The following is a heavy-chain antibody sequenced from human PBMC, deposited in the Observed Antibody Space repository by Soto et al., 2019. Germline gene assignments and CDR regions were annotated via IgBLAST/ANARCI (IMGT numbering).Heavy chain of an antibody. Sequence: QVQLVESGGGVVQPGRSLRLSCAASGFTFSSYGMHWVRQAPGKGLEWVAVIWYDGSNKYYADSVKGRFTISRDNSKNTLYLPMNSMRAHDTAVYYCARLSHDYCVYFCRLDYWGQGTLVTVSS. V-gene: IGHV3-33*01. CDR1: GFTFSSYG. D-gene: IGHD4-17*01. CDR2: IWYDGSNK. J-gene: IGHJ4*02. CDR3: ARLSHDYCVYFCRLDY.